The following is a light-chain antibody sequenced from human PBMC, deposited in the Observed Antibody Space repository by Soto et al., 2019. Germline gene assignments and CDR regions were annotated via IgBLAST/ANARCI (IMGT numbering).Light chain of an antibody. J-gene: IGLJ2*01. V-gene: IGLV3-1*01. CDR1: KLGDKY. CDR3: QAWDSSTDVV. CDR2: QHS. Sequence: SYELTQPPSVSVSPGQTASITCSGAKLGDKYTCWYQQKPGQSPVLVIYQHSQRPSGIPERFSGSNSGNTATLTISGTKAMDEADYYCQAWDSSTDVVFGGGTKLTVL.